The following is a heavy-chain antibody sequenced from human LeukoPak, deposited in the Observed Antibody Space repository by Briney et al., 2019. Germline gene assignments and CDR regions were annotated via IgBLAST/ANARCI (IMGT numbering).Heavy chain of an antibody. V-gene: IGHV1-69*02. CDR3: ATAGNFRDSYGYVRDY. Sequence: ASVKVSCKASGGTFSSYTISWVRQAPGQGLEWMGRIIPILGIANYAQKFQGRVTITADKSTSTAYMELSSLRSEDTAVYYCATAGNFRDSYGYVRDYWGQGTLVTVSS. CDR1: GGTFSSYT. CDR2: IIPILGIA. D-gene: IGHD5-18*01. J-gene: IGHJ4*02.